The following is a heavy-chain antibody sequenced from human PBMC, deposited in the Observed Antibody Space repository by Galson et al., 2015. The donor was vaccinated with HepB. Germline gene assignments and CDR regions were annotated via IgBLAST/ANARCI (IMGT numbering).Heavy chain of an antibody. CDR1: GYTFTGYY. D-gene: IGHD4-17*01. CDR2: INPNSGGT. V-gene: IGHV1-2*06. Sequence: SVKVSCKASGYTFTGYYMHWVRQAPGQGLEWMGRINPNSGGTNYAQKFQGRVTMTRDTSISTAYMELSRLRSDDTAVYYCARGRVGPYGDSPYWGQGTLVTVSS. J-gene: IGHJ4*02. CDR3: ARGRVGPYGDSPY.